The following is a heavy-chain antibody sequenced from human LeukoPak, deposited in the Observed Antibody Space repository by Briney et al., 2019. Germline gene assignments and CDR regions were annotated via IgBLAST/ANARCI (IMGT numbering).Heavy chain of an antibody. CDR1: GYTFTGYY. V-gene: IGHV1-2*02. Sequence: ASVKVSCKASGYTFTGYYMHWVRQAPGQGLEWMGWINPNSGGTNYAQKFQGRVTMTRDTSISTAYMELSRLRSDDTAVYYCARETYYYDSSGYSHHDYWGQGILVTVSS. D-gene: IGHD3-22*01. CDR3: ARETYYYDSSGYSHHDY. CDR2: INPNSGGT. J-gene: IGHJ4*02.